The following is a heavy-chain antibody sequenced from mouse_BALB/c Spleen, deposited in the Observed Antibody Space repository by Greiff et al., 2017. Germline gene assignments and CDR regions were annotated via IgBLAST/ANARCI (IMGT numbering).Heavy chain of an antibody. CDR1: GYSFTSYW. V-gene: IGHV1S126*01. J-gene: IGHJ3*01. CDR2: IYPSDSET. CDR3: VRDDSDYGGFAY. Sequence: VQLQQSGPQLVRPGASVKISCKASGYSFTSYWMHWVKQRPGQGLEWIGMIYPSDSETRLNQKFKDKATLTVDKSSSTAYMQLSSPTSEDSAVYFSVRDDSDYGGFAYWGQGTLVTVSA. D-gene: IGHD2-3*01.